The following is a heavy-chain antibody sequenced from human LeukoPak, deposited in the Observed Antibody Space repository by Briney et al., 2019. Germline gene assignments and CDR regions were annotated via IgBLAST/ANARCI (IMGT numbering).Heavy chain of an antibody. CDR2: IYPGDSDT. CDR3: ARRGYCSNTSCYSLDC. Sequence: GESLKISCKGSGYSFTSYWIGWVRQMPGKSLEWMGIIYPGDSDTRYSPSFQGQVTISADKSISTAYLQWSSLKASDTAMYYCARRGYCSNTSCYSLDCWGQGTLVTVSS. CDR1: GYSFTSYW. D-gene: IGHD2-2*01. V-gene: IGHV5-51*01. J-gene: IGHJ4*02.